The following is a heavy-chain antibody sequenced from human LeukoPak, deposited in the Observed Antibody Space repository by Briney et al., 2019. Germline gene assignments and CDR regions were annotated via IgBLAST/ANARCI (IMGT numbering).Heavy chain of an antibody. J-gene: IGHJ4*02. CDR3: ASVNSWGYCSGGSCSDY. CDR2: IYYSGST. Sequence: GSLRLSCAASGFTFSSYSMNWVRQPPGKGLEWIGSIYYSGSTYYNPSLKSRVTISVDTSKNQFSLKLSSVTAADTAVYYCASVNSWGYCSGGSCSDYWGQGTLVTVSS. CDR1: GFTFSSYS. D-gene: IGHD2-15*01. V-gene: IGHV4-39*07.